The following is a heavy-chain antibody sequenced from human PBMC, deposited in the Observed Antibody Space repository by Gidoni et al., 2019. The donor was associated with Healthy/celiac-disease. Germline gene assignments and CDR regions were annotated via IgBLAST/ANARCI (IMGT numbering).Heavy chain of an antibody. Sequence: QVQLVESGGGVVQPGRSLRLSCAASGFTFRSYGMHWVRQAPGKGLEWVAVIWYDGSNKYYADSVKGRFTISRDNSKNTLYLQMNSLRAEDTAVYYCARDLVVGAHDCYGMDVWGQGTTVTVSS. CDR2: IWYDGSNK. V-gene: IGHV3-33*01. CDR3: ARDLVVGAHDCYGMDV. CDR1: GFTFRSYG. D-gene: IGHD1-26*01. J-gene: IGHJ6*02.